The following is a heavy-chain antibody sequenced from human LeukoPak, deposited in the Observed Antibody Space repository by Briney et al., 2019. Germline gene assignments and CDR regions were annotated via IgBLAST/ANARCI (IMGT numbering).Heavy chain of an antibody. CDR2: ISYDGSNK. CDR1: GSTFSSYA. Sequence: PGGSLSLSCAASGSTFSSYAMHWVRQAPGKGLEWVAVISYDGSNKYYADSGKGRFTISRDNSKNTLYLQMNSLRAEDTAVYYCARDYGDYYFDYWGQGTLVTVSS. D-gene: IGHD4-17*01. V-gene: IGHV3-30-3*01. J-gene: IGHJ4*02. CDR3: ARDYGDYYFDY.